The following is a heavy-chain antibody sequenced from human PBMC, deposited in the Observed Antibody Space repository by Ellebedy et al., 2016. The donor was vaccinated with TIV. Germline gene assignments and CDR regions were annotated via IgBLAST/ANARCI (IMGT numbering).Heavy chain of an antibody. J-gene: IGHJ4*02. CDR3: ARGLNPMITTDS. CDR1: GFPFSDYS. D-gene: IGHD3-16*01. Sequence: GASLKISCLVSGFPFSDYSMNWVRRAPGKGLEWVSGIGFYGGRKYSADSVKCRFTISRDNYNNIVHLQMNSLRGEDTAVYYCARGLNPMITTDSWGQGTVVTVSS. CDR2: IGFYGGRK. V-gene: IGHV3-23*01.